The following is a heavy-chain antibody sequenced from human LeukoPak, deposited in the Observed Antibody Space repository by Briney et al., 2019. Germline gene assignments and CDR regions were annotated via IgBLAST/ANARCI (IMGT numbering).Heavy chain of an antibody. CDR1: GFTFTNVW. D-gene: IGHD1-26*01. CDR3: TTEDGGSYYDQGKYNFDY. Sequence: PGGSLRLSCAASGFTFTNVWMSWVRQTPWKGLEWVGRIKSKTDGGTTDYAAPVKGRFTISRDDSKNTLYLQMNSLKTEDTAVYYCTTEDGGSYYDQGKYNFDYWGQGTLVTVSA. V-gene: IGHV3-15*01. J-gene: IGHJ4*02. CDR2: IKSKTDGGTT.